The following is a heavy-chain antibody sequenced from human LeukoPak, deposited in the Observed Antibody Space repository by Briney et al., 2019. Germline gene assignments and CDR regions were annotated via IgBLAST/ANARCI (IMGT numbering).Heavy chain of an antibody. J-gene: IGHJ4*02. D-gene: IGHD3-10*01. CDR2: ICYSGST. CDR1: GVSFSSYY. CDR3: ASHYGSGSFYSPFDY. V-gene: IGHV4-59*01. Sequence: PSETLSLTCTVSGVSFSSYYWSWIRQAPGKGLEWMGYICYSGSTNYNPSLKSRVTISLDTSKTQFSLKLSSVTAADTAVYYCASHYGSGSFYSPFDYWGQGTLVTVSS.